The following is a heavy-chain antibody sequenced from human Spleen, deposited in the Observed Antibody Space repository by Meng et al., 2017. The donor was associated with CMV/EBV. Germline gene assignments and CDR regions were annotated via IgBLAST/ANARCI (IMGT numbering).Heavy chain of an antibody. V-gene: IGHV3-23*01. D-gene: IGHD6-19*01. CDR2: LTDSADKT. CDR3: ARDVAVAAPPFDP. CDR1: GFSFSNYW. J-gene: IGHJ5*02. Sequence: GGSLRLSCAASGFSFSNYWMSWVRQAPGKGLEWVSSLTDSADKTYYADSVTGRFTISRDNSKNILYLQMNSLRADDTAVYYCARDVAVAAPPFDPWGQGTLVTVSS.